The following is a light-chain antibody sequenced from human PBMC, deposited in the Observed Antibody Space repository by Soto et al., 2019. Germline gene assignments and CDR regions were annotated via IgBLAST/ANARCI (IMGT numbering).Light chain of an antibody. Sequence: IVLTQSPGTLSLSPGERATLSCRARQSVSSSYLAWYQQQPGQAPRLLIYGASSRATGIPDRFSGSGSGTDFTLAIRRLEREDLAVYYCQQYGSSPQTFGQGTKVESK. CDR1: QSVSSSY. CDR3: QQYGSSPQT. CDR2: GAS. V-gene: IGKV3-20*01. J-gene: IGKJ1*01.